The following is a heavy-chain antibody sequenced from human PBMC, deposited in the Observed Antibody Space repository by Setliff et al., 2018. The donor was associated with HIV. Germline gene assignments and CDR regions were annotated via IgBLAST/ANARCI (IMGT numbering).Heavy chain of an antibody. J-gene: IGHJ6*03. CDR3: ARGRRNYFYYYYYYMDV. Sequence: ASVKVSCKASGYTFISYGITWVRQATGQGLEWMGWMNPNSGNTGYAQKFQGRVTMTRNTSISTAYMELSSLTSEDTAVYYCARGRRNYFYYYYYYMDVWGKGTTVTVSS. V-gene: IGHV1-8*01. D-gene: IGHD1-7*01. CDR1: GYTFISYG. CDR2: MNPNSGNT.